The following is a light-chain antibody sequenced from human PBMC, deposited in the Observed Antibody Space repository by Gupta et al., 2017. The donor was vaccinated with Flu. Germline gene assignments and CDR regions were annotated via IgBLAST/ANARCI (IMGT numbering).Light chain of an antibody. CDR2: WAS. V-gene: IGKV4-1*01. J-gene: IGKJ2*03. CDR1: QSLLYRSDNKNY. CDR3: QQYYSPLLYS. Sequence: DIEMTQSPDSLAVSLGERATIHCKSSQSLLYRSDNKNYLAWYQQKPGQPPKLLIYWASSRQYGVPDRVSGSGSGTDFSLTISSLQAEDVAVYFGQQYYSPLLYSFGQGTKLEI.